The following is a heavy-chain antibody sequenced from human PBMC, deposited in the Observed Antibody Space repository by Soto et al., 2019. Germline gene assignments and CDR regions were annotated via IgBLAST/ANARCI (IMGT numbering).Heavy chain of an antibody. D-gene: IGHD6-19*01. CDR2: ISGSGGST. Sequence: EVQLLESGGGLVQPGGSLRLSCAASGFTFSSYAMSWVRQAPGKGLEWVSAISGSGGSTYYADSVKGRFTISRDNSKNTLYMQMNSLRAEDTAVYYCARQAVAGKCFDYWGQGTLVTVSS. CDR3: ARQAVAGKCFDY. V-gene: IGHV3-23*01. CDR1: GFTFSSYA. J-gene: IGHJ4*02.